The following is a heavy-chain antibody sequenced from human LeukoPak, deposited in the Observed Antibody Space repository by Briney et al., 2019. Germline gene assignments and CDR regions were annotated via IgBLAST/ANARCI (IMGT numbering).Heavy chain of an antibody. Sequence: GGSLRLSCAASGFTFSSYWMSWVRQAPGKELEWVANIKQDGSEKYYVDSVKGRFTISRDNAKNSLYLQMNSLRAEDTAVYYCARADSYADRYYYYYYYMDVWGKGTTVTVSS. CDR1: GFTFSSYW. J-gene: IGHJ6*03. CDR2: IKQDGSEK. V-gene: IGHV3-7*01. CDR3: ARADSYADRYYYYYYYMDV. D-gene: IGHD5-18*01.